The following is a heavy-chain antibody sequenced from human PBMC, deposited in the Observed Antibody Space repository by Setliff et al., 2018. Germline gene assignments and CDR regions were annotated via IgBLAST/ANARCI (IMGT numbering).Heavy chain of an antibody. CDR2: INHRGST. V-gene: IGHV4-34*01. CDR3: ARERLYYDDLTGFSPEAFDI. CDR1: GDSFSDYY. D-gene: IGHD3-9*01. J-gene: IGHJ3*02. Sequence: LSETLSLTCAVYGDSFSDYYWSWIRQPPGKGLEWIEEINHRGSTNYSPSLRSRVTMSVDSSKKQLSLELTSVTAADTALYFCARERLYYDDLTGFSPEAFDIWGQGTMVTVSS.